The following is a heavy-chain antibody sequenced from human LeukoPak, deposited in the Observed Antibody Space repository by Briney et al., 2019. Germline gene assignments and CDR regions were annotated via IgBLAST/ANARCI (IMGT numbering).Heavy chain of an antibody. CDR3: ARVSELWGGDCYPVFDY. CDR1: GGSISSGSYY. D-gene: IGHD2-21*02. CDR2: IYTSGST. Sequence: SETLSLTCTVSGGSISSGSYYWSWIRQPAGKGLEWIGRIYTSGSTNYNPSLKSRVTISVDTSKNQFSLKLSSVTAADTAVYYCARVSELWGGDCYPVFDYWGQGTLVTVSS. J-gene: IGHJ4*02. V-gene: IGHV4-61*02.